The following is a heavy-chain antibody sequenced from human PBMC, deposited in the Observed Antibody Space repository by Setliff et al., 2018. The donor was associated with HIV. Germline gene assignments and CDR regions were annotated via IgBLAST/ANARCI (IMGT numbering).Heavy chain of an antibody. J-gene: IGHJ4*02. V-gene: IGHV4-39*07. Sequence: SETLSLTCTVSGDSITSTNYYWGWIRQPPGKGLEWIGSISYSGSTYYKSSLKSRVSISLDMSKNQFSLKLSSVTAADTAVYYCARADGSSYGYWGQGTLVTVSS. D-gene: IGHD6-13*01. CDR1: GDSITSTNYY. CDR2: ISYSGST. CDR3: ARADGSSYGY.